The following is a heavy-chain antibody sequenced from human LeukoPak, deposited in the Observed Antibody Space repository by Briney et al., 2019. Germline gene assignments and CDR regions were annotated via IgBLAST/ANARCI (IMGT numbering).Heavy chain of an antibody. D-gene: IGHD7-27*01. CDR3: ARGVNWGYKLTPVYYFDY. J-gene: IGHJ4*02. CDR2: TRNKANSYTT. V-gene: IGHV3-72*01. CDR1: GFTFSDHY. Sequence: GGSLRLSCAASGFTFSDHYMDWVRQAPGKGLEWVGRTRNKANSYTTEYAASVKGRFTISRDDSKNSLYLQMNSLKTEDTAVYYCARGVNWGYKLTPVYYFDYWGQGTLVTVSS.